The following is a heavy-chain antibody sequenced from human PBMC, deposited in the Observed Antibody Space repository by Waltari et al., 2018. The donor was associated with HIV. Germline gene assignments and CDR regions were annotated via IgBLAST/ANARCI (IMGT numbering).Heavy chain of an antibody. Sequence: EVQLVESGGGLVQPGRSLSLSCVASGFTFAADSMYWVRQSPGKGLEWVSGISWNSGITDYGDSVKGRFTISRDNAKNSLYLQMNSLTVEDTAFYYCAKGGSHLTIFEAWFDSWGQGTLVTVSS. V-gene: IGHV3-9*01. CDR1: GFTFAADS. CDR2: ISWNSGIT. CDR3: AKGGSHLTIFEAWFDS. D-gene: IGHD3-3*01. J-gene: IGHJ5*01.